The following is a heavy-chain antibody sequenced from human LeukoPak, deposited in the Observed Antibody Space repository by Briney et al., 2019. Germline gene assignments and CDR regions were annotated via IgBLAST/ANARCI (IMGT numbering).Heavy chain of an antibody. D-gene: IGHD2-2*01. V-gene: IGHV3-53*01. CDR2: IYSDGRI. Sequence: PGGSLRLSCAASGFIVSSNYMSWVRQAPGKGLEWVSVIYSDGRIYYADSVKGRFTIFRDDSKNTLYLQMNSLRADDTAVYYCAKMGTTTTQSTHLDYWGQGTLVTVSS. J-gene: IGHJ4*02. CDR3: AKMGTTTTQSTHLDY. CDR1: GFIVSSNY.